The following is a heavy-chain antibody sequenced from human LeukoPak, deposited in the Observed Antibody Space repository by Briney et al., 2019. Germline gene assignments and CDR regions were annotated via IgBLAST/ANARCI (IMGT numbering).Heavy chain of an antibody. J-gene: IGHJ5*02. D-gene: IGHD1-26*01. V-gene: IGHV1-69*01. CDR3: ARDGIVGATAYH. Sequence: SVKVSCKASGGTFSSYAISWVRQAPGQGLEWMGGIIPIFGTANYAQKFQGRVTITADESTSTAYMELSSLRSEDTAVYYCARDGIVGATAYHWGQGTLVTVSS. CDR1: GGTFSSYA. CDR2: IIPIFGTA.